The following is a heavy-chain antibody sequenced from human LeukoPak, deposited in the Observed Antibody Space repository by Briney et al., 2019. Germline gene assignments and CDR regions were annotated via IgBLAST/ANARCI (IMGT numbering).Heavy chain of an antibody. D-gene: IGHD3-16*01. Sequence: GGSLRLSCAASGFTFSSYSMNWVRQAPGKGLEWVSSISSSSSYIYYADSVKGRFTISRDNAKDTLYLQMNNLRAEDTAVYYCARGENTYIDYWGQGTLVTVSS. J-gene: IGHJ4*02. V-gene: IGHV3-21*01. CDR1: GFTFSSYS. CDR2: ISSSSSYI. CDR3: ARGENTYIDY.